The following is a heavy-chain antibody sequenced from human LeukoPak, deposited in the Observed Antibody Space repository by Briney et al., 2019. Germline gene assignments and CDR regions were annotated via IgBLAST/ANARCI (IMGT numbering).Heavy chain of an antibody. CDR1: GYSFTSYW. V-gene: IGHV5-51*01. Sequence: PGESLKISCKGSGYSFTSYWIGWVRQMPGKGLEWMGIIYPGDSDTTYSPSFQGQVTISARKSISTAYLQWSSLKASDTAMYYCARFGYPSYYYYYMDVWGKGTTVTVSS. D-gene: IGHD5-12*01. CDR3: ARFGYPSYYYYYMDV. J-gene: IGHJ6*03. CDR2: IYPGDSDT.